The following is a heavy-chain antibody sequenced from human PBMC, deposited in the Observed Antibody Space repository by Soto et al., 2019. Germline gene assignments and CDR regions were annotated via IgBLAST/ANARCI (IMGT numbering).Heavy chain of an antibody. CDR3: AKNPNYYYYMDV. Sequence: QVQLVESGGGLVKPGGSLRLSCAASGFTFRDNYMTWIRQAPGKGLQWISYITSSGSYRHYADSVKGRFTISRDNANNSLDLQMNTRRAEDTAVYYCAKNPNYYYYMDVWGKGTTVIVSS. CDR1: GFTFRDNY. CDR2: ITSSGSYR. J-gene: IGHJ6*03. V-gene: IGHV3-11*01.